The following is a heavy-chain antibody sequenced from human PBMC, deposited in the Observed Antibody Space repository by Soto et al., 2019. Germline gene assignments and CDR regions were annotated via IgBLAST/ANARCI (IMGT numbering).Heavy chain of an antibody. CDR1: GGTLSRNA. V-gene: IGHV1-69*13. CDR2: IIPFFHAP. D-gene: IGHD6-6*01. J-gene: IGHJ6*02. CDR3: ARSREAAPPRVGMDV. Sequence: SVKVSWNASGGTLSRNAIRLVRQAPGQGLECMGGIIPFFHAPNYAQKFQGRVTITADESTSIVFMEMSSLRFEDTAVYYCARSREAAPPRVGMDVWGQGTTVTVSS.